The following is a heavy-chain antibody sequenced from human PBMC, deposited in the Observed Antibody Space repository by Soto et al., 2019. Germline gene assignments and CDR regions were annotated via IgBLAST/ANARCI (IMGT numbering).Heavy chain of an antibody. D-gene: IGHD2-15*01. Sequence: QVQLQESGPGLVKPSETLSLTYTLSGGSISTYYWSWIRQPPGKGLEWIGYVYDRATTSYNPSLKTRVTISADTSKNQFSLNLRSVTAADTAVYFCARIRSVFSGGRNDYWGQGILVTVSS. CDR1: GGSISTYY. J-gene: IGHJ4*02. CDR3: ARIRSVFSGGRNDY. V-gene: IGHV4-59*08. CDR2: VYDRATT.